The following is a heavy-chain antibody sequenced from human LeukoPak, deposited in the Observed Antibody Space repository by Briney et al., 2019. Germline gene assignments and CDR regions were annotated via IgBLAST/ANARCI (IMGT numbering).Heavy chain of an antibody. CDR1: GFTFSSYG. V-gene: IGHV3-33*01. D-gene: IGHD3-10*01. Sequence: PGGSLRLSCAASGFTFSSYGVHWVRQAPGKGLEWVAVIWYDGSNKYYADSVKGRFTISRDNSKNTLYLQMNSLRAEDTAVYYCARDFYVGSGSYYIGYWGQGTLVTVSS. J-gene: IGHJ4*02. CDR2: IWYDGSNK. CDR3: ARDFYVGSGSYYIGY.